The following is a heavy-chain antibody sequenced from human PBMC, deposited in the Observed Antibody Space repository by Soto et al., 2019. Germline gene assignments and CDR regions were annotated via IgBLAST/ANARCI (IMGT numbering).Heavy chain of an antibody. V-gene: IGHV4-59*08. CDR1: GGSISSYY. CDR3: ASYSGSYYAFDI. CDR2: IYYSGST. J-gene: IGHJ3*02. Sequence: SETLSLTCTVSGGSISSYYWSWIRQPPGKGLEWFGYIYYSGSTNYNPSLKSRVTISVDTSKNQFSLKLSSVTAADTAVYYCASYSGSYYAFDIWGQGTMVTVSS. D-gene: IGHD1-26*01.